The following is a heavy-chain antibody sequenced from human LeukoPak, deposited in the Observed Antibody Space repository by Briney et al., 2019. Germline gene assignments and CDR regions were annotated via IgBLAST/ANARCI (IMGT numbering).Heavy chain of an antibody. D-gene: IGHD3-3*01. J-gene: IGHJ4*02. CDR2: ITSSGGNT. Sequence: GGSLRLSCITSGLSFSSHAMTWVRQTPGKGLEWVSGITSSGGNTYYADFVKGRFTISRDNSKNTLYLQMSSLRAEDTAVYYCAKSKTGGLRFLEWFLYYFDYWGQGTLVTVSS. CDR3: AKSKTGGLRFLEWFLYYFDY. V-gene: IGHV3-23*05. CDR1: GLSFSSHA.